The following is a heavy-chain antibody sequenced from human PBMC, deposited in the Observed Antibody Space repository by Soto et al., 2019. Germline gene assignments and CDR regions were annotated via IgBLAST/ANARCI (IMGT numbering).Heavy chain of an antibody. D-gene: IGHD3-16*01. Sequence: GGSLRLSCVASGFTFSDYAMTWVRQAPGKGLEWVATISATGGNIEYTDSLKGRFTISRDNSKNTLYLQLHGLTSDDTAVHYCAKVAGGLGYFDLWGRGTLVTVSS. CDR1: GFTFSDYA. J-gene: IGHJ2*01. V-gene: IGHV3-23*01. CDR3: AKVAGGLGYFDL. CDR2: ISATGGNI.